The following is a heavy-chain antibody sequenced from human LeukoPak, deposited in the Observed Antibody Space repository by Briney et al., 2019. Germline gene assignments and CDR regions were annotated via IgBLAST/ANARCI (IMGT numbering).Heavy chain of an antibody. J-gene: IGHJ4*02. Sequence: PGRSLRLSCAASGFTFSSYWMSWVRQAPGKGLEWVANIKQDGSEKYYVDSVKGRFTISRDNAKNSLYLQMNSLRAEDTAVYYCARTGVWFGEPTLGYWGQGTLVTVSS. D-gene: IGHD3-10*01. CDR3: ARTGVWFGEPTLGY. V-gene: IGHV3-7*01. CDR1: GFTFSSYW. CDR2: IKQDGSEK.